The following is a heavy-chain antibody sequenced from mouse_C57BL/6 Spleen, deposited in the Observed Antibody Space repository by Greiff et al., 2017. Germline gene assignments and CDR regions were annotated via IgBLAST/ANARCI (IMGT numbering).Heavy chain of an antibody. V-gene: IGHV1-52*01. Sequence: QVQLQQPGAELVRPGSSVKLSCKASGYTFTSYWMHWVKQRPIQGLEWIGNIDPSDSETHYNQKFKDKATLTVDKSSSTAYMQLSSLTSEDSAVYYCARKGDGYYLDYWGQGTTLTVSS. CDR3: ARKGDGYYLDY. D-gene: IGHD2-3*01. J-gene: IGHJ2*01. CDR1: GYTFTSYW. CDR2: IDPSDSET.